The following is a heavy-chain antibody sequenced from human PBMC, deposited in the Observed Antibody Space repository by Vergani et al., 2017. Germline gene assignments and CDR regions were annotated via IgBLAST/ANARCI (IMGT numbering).Heavy chain of an antibody. CDR2: IDPNSGGT. V-gene: IGHV1-2*02. D-gene: IGHD1-1*01. Sequence: QVQLVQSGAEVKKPGASVKVSCKASGYTFTGHYMHWVRQAPGQGLEWMGWIDPNSGGTNYAQKFQGRVTMTRDTSISTAYMELSRLRSDDTAVYSCARALYNWNDGAFDIWGQGTMVTVSS. J-gene: IGHJ3*02. CDR3: ARALYNWNDGAFDI. CDR1: GYTFTGHY.